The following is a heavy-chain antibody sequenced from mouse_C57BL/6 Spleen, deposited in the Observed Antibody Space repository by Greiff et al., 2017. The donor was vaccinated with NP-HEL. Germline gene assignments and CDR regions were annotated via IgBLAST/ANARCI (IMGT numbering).Heavy chain of an antibody. CDR2: IYPGSGST. J-gene: IGHJ2*01. CDR1: GYTFTSYW. V-gene: IGHV1-55*01. Sequence: VQLQQPGAELVKPGASVKMSCKASGYTFTSYWITWVKQRPGQGLEWIGDIYPGSGSTNYNEKFKSKATLTVDTSSSTAYMQLSSLTSEDSAVYYCAGDYDGTRLFDYWGQGTTLTVSS. CDR3: AGDYDGTRLFDY. D-gene: IGHD2-4*01.